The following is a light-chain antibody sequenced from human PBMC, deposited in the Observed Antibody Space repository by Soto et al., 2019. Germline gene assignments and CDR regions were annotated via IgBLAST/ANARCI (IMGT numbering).Light chain of an antibody. Sequence: QSVLTQPASVSGSPGQSITISCTGTRRDVGGYNYVSWYQQYPGKSPKLLIYEVTHRPSGVSNRFSGSKSGNTASLTISGLQAEDEADYYCSSYTISKTLPFVFGTGTKLTVL. J-gene: IGLJ1*01. CDR2: EVT. CDR3: SSYTISKTLPFV. V-gene: IGLV2-14*01. CDR1: RRDVGGYNY.